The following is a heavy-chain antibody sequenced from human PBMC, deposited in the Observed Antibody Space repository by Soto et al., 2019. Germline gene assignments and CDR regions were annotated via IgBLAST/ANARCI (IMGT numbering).Heavy chain of an antibody. Sequence: SETLSLTCTVSGGSISLYYWSWIRQPPGKGLEWIGDINHSGSTNYNPSLKSRVTISVGTSKNQFSLKLSSVTAADTAVYYCARGLGAGSSSWYYYYYYGMDVWGQGTTVTVSS. D-gene: IGHD6-13*01. CDR3: ARGLGAGSSSWYYYYYYGMDV. CDR2: INHSGST. V-gene: IGHV4-34*01. CDR1: GGSISLYY. J-gene: IGHJ6*02.